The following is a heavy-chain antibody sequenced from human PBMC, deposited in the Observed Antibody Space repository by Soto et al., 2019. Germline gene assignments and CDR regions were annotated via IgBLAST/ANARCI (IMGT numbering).Heavy chain of an antibody. CDR1: GGSISTYY. D-gene: IGHD1-7*01. CDR2: IYSSGAT. V-gene: IGHV4-59*13. J-gene: IGHJ4*02. Sequence: ETLSLTCTVSGGSISTYYWSWIRQPPGKGLEWIGHIYSSGATNYNPSLKSRVTISVDTSKEQFSLKLSSVTAADTAVYYCARENNWNSLDYWGQGTLVTVSS. CDR3: ARENNWNSLDY.